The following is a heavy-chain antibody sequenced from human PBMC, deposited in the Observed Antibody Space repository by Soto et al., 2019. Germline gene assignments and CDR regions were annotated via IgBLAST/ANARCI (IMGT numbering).Heavy chain of an antibody. J-gene: IGHJ4*02. CDR1: GFTFTSYA. Sequence: GGSLRLSCAASGFTFTSYAMSWVRQAPGKGLEWVSAITGSGGSTYYADSVKGRFTISRDNSKNTLYLQMNSLRAEDTAVYYCAKARGAMVRGAAFYFDYWGQGTQVTVSS. CDR3: AKARGAMVRGAAFYFDY. V-gene: IGHV3-23*01. CDR2: ITGSGGST. D-gene: IGHD3-10*01.